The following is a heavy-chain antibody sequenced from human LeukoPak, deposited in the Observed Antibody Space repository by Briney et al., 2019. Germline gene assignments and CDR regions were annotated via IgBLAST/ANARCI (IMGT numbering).Heavy chain of an antibody. D-gene: IGHD2-15*01. Sequence: GGSLRLSCAASGFTFSSYWMSWVRQAPGKGLEWVANIKQDGSEKYYVDSVKGRFTISRDNAKNSLYLQMNSLRAEDTAVYYCARVYCSGGSCYVSALDYWGQGTLVTVSS. V-gene: IGHV3-7*01. CDR3: ARVYCSGGSCYVSALDY. CDR1: GFTFSSYW. CDR2: IKQDGSEK. J-gene: IGHJ4*02.